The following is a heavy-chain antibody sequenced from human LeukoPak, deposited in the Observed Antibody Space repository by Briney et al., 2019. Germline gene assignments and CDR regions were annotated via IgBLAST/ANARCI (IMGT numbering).Heavy chain of an antibody. J-gene: IGHJ4*02. V-gene: IGHV3-9*01. CDR2: ISWNSGSI. CDR1: GFTFDDYA. Sequence: GRSLGLSCAASGFTFDDYAMHWVRQAPGKGLEWVSGISWNSGSIGYADSVKGRFTISRDNAKNSLYLQMNSLRAEDTALYYCAKDKGVNKYYFDYWGQGTLVTVSS. CDR3: AKDKGVNKYYFDY. D-gene: IGHD2-8*01.